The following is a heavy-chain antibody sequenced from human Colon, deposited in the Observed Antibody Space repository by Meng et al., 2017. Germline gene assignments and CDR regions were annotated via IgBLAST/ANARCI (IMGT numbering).Heavy chain of an antibody. J-gene: IGHJ4*02. CDR1: GYTFTGYY. D-gene: IGHD5-18*01. Sequence: ASVKVSCKASGYTFTGYYMHWVRQAPGQGVEWMGWINPNSGDTYYVQKFQGRVTMTRDTSISTAYMELSRLRSDDTAVYYCARITSPWIQLWAFDYWGQGGLVNGAS. CDR2: INPNSGDT. V-gene: IGHV1-2*02. CDR3: ARITSPWIQLWAFDY.